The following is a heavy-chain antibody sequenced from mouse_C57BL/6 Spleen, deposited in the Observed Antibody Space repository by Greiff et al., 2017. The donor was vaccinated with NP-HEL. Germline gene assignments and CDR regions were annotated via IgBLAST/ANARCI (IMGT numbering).Heavy chain of an antibody. Sequence: EVQLQESGGGLVQPGGSLKLSCAASGFTFSDYYMYWVRQTPEKRLEWVAYISNGGGSTYYPDTVKGRFTISRDNAKNTLYLQMSRLKSEDTAMYYCAKGYDYDGAYWGQGTLVTVSA. J-gene: IGHJ3*01. D-gene: IGHD2-4*01. V-gene: IGHV5-12*01. CDR1: GFTFSDYY. CDR2: ISNGGGST. CDR3: AKGYDYDGAY.